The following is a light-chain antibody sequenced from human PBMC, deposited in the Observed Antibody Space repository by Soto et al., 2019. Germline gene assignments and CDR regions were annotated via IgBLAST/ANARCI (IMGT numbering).Light chain of an antibody. CDR1: QGISDY. Sequence: DIQLTQSPSFLSASVGDRVTITCRASQGISDYLAWYQQRPAKTPELLIYAASILQRGVSSRFSGSGSGTEFTLTISSLQPEDFATYYCQQLHSYPITFGPGTRLEIK. CDR2: AAS. V-gene: IGKV1-9*01. CDR3: QQLHSYPIT. J-gene: IGKJ5*01.